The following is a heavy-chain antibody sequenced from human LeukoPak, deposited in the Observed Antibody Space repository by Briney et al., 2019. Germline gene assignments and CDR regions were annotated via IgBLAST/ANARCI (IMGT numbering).Heavy chain of an antibody. Sequence: SETLSLTCTVSGGSIRSSYYYWAWIRQPPGKGLEWIASIYYSGSTYYNPSLKSRVTISVDTSRNQFSLKLSSVAAADTAVYYCASLAVAGLSEGYWGQGTLVIVSS. D-gene: IGHD6-19*01. J-gene: IGHJ4*02. CDR2: IYYSGST. CDR3: ASLAVAGLSEGY. V-gene: IGHV4-39*01. CDR1: GGSIRSSYYY.